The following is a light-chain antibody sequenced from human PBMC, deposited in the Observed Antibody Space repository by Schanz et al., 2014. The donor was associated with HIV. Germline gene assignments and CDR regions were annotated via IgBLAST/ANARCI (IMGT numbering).Light chain of an antibody. V-gene: IGKV1-17*01. CDR2: AAS. Sequence: DIQMTQSPSPLSASVGDRVTITCRASQDIRDDLGWYQQKPGTAPKRLIYAASNLQSGVPSRFSARGSETEFTLTINSLQPDDYATYYCLQYHAYPWTFGQGTNVDVK. CDR3: LQYHAYPWT. CDR1: QDIRDD. J-gene: IGKJ1*01.